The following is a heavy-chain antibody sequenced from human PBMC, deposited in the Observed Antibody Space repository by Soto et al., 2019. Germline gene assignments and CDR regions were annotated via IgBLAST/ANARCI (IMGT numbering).Heavy chain of an antibody. Sequence: PGGSLRLSCAASGFTFSSYSMNWVRQAPGKGLEWVSSISSSSSYIYYADSVKGRFTISRDNAKNSLYLQMNSLRAEDTAVYYCARFVKGPGYDFWSGYYFDYWGQGTLVTVSS. D-gene: IGHD3-3*01. V-gene: IGHV3-21*01. J-gene: IGHJ4*02. CDR2: ISSSSSYI. CDR3: ARFVKGPGYDFWSGYYFDY. CDR1: GFTFSSYS.